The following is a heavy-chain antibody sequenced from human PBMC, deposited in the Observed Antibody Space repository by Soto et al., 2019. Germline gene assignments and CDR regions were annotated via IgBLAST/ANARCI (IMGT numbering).Heavy chain of an antibody. Sequence: ASVKVSCKVSGYTLTELSMHWVRQAPGKGLEWMGGFDPEDGETIYAQKFQGRVTMTEDTSTDTAYMELSSLRSEDTAVCYWRDTGAMDAFDIWGQGTMVTVSS. CDR1: GYTLTELS. CDR2: FDPEDGET. V-gene: IGHV1-24*01. J-gene: IGHJ3*02. D-gene: IGHD1-26*01. CDR3: RDTGAMDAFDI.